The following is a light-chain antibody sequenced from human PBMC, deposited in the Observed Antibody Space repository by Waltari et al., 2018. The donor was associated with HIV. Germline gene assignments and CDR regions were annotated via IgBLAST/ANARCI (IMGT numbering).Light chain of an antibody. CDR2: HCI. J-gene: IGLJ2*01. CDR1: KLGDKY. CDR3: QAWDSGTVV. V-gene: IGLV3-1*01. Sequence: SYELTQPPSVSVSPGQTASITCSGDKLGDKYACWYQQKPGQSPVLVIYHCIQPPSGIPERFSCSSSGNTATLTISGTQAMDEAYYSCQAWDSGTVVFGGGTKLTVL.